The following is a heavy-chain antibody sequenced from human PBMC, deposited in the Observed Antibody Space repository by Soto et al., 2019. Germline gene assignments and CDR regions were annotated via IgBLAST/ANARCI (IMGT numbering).Heavy chain of an antibody. CDR1: GGTFSSYA. J-gene: IGHJ6*02. CDR2: IIPFIGTA. Sequence: SVKVSCKASGGTFSSYAISWVRQAPGQGLEWMGRIIPFIGTANYAQKFQGRFTISRDDSKSIAYLHMNSLKTEDTAVYYCTREGRYFDWLLNDFYYYGMDVWGQGTTVTVSS. V-gene: IGHV1-69*05. D-gene: IGHD3-9*01. CDR3: TREGRYFDWLLNDFYYYGMDV.